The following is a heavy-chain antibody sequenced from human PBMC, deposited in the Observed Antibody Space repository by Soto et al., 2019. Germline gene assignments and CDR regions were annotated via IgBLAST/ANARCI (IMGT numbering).Heavy chain of an antibody. V-gene: IGHV3-23*01. CDR2: ISGSGGTT. Sequence: GGSLRLSCAASGFTFSSYAMSWVRQAPGKGLEWVSTISGSGGTTYYADSVKGRFTISRDNSKSTLYLQMNSLRVEDTAVYYCAKDLYDSSGYWDYFDYWGQGTLVTVSS. CDR3: AKDLYDSSGYWDYFDY. D-gene: IGHD3-22*01. CDR1: GFTFSSYA. J-gene: IGHJ4*02.